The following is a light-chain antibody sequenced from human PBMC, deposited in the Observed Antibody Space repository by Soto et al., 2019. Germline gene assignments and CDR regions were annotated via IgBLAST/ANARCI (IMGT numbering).Light chain of an antibody. CDR3: QQYYGTLYT. V-gene: IGKV4-1*01. CDR2: WAS. Sequence: DIVMTQSPDSLAVSLGERATINCKSSQRVLYSSNNKTYLAWYQQKPGQPPKLLIYWASTRESGVPDRFSGSGSGTDFTLTISSLQAEDVAVYYCQQYYGTLYTFGQGTKLEIK. J-gene: IGKJ2*01. CDR1: QRVLYSSNNKTY.